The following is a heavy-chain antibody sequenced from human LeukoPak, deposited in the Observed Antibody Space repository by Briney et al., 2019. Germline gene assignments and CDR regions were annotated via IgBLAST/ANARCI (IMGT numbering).Heavy chain of an antibody. CDR2: IYSGGST. CDR1: GFTFSSTS. V-gene: IGHV3-53*01. J-gene: IGHJ4*02. Sequence: GGSLRLSCAASGFTFSSTSMSWVRQAPGKGLEWVSVIYSGGSTYYADSVKGRFTISRDNSKNTLYLQMNSLRAEDTAVYYCAREGYYDSSGYSIDYWGQGTLVTVSS. D-gene: IGHD3-22*01. CDR3: AREGYYDSSGYSIDY.